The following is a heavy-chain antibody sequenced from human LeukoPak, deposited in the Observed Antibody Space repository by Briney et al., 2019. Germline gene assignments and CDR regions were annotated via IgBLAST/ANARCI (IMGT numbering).Heavy chain of an antibody. D-gene: IGHD3-10*01. CDR1: GYSISSGYF. Sequence: SETLSLTCTVSGYSISSGYFWGWIRQPPGKGLEWIGSIYYSGSTYYNPSLKSRVTISVDTSKNQFSLKLSSVTAADTAVYYCARVGRHIVVRGVIITYYYYMDVWGKGTTVTVSS. V-gene: IGHV4-38-2*02. J-gene: IGHJ6*03. CDR2: IYYSGST. CDR3: ARVGRHIVVRGVIITYYYYMDV.